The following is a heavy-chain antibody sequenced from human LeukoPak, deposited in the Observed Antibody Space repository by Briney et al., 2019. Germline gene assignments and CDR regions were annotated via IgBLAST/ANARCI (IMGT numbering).Heavy chain of an antibody. CDR2: IYHSGST. J-gene: IGHJ4*02. CDR1: GGSISSSNF. V-gene: IGHV4-4*02. CDR3: ARSEPSFYFDS. Sequence: SGTLSLTCAVSGGSISSSNFWSWVRQPPEKGLEWIGEIYHSGSTNYNPSLKSRVTISVDKSKNQFSLLLSSVTAADTAVYYCARSEPSFYFDSWGQGTLVTVSS.